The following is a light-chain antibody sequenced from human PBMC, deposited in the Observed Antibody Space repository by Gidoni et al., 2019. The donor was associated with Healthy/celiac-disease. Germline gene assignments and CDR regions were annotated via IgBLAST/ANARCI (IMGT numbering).Light chain of an antibody. Sequence: EIVLTQSPGTLSLSPGERATLSCRASQSVSSSYLAWYQQKPGQAPRLLIYGASSRATGIPDRFSGSGSGTAFTLTIISLEPEDFAVYYCQPYGSSPWTFGQGTKVEIK. J-gene: IGKJ1*01. CDR3: QPYGSSPWT. CDR1: QSVSSSY. CDR2: GAS. V-gene: IGKV3-20*01.